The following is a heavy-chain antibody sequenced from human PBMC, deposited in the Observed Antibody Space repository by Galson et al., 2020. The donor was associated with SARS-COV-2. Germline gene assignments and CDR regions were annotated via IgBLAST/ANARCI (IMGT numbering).Heavy chain of an antibody. CDR1: GYTFSSYC. V-gene: IGHV1-18*01. J-gene: IGHJ4*02. Sequence: GESLKIPCKAPGYTFSSYCNSWVRQAPGQGPELMGWISNYNGDPYYAQRLQGRVTMTTDTSTSTAYMDLTSLRSDDTAVYYCARDFWYYASGSEHWGQGTLVTVSS. CDR3: ARDFWYYASGSEH. CDR2: ISNYNGDP. D-gene: IGHD3-10*01.